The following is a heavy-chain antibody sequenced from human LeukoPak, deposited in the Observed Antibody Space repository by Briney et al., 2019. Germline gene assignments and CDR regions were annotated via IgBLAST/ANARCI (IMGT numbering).Heavy chain of an antibody. Sequence: GGSLRLSCAASGFTFSTYWMHWVRQAPGKGLVWVSRINGDGSSTSYADSVKGRFTISRDNAKNTLYLQMNSLRAEDTAVYYCARGYSYGPKGKFDYWGQGTLVTVSS. D-gene: IGHD5-18*01. CDR2: INGDGSST. CDR3: ARGYSYGPKGKFDY. CDR1: GFTFSTYW. V-gene: IGHV3-74*01. J-gene: IGHJ4*02.